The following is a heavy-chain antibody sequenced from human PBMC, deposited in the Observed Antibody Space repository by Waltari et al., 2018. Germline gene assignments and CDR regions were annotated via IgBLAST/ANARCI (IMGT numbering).Heavy chain of an antibody. CDR1: GGSVSSGNYY. CDR2: IYHTGSS. CDR3: ARDGGTCVTTTCSYYYYYMDV. Sequence: QVQLQESGPGLVKPSETLSLTCTVSGGSVSSGNYYWSWIRPPPGRGLEWIGHIYHTGSSNYHPALKRLVTISVDTSKNQFSLKLTSVIAADTAVYYCARDGGTCVTTTCSYYYYYMDVWGKGTTVTVSS. D-gene: IGHD3-22*01. V-gene: IGHV4-61*01. J-gene: IGHJ6*03.